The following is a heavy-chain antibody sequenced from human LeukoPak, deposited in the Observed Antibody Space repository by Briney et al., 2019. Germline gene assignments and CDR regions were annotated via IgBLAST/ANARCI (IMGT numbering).Heavy chain of an antibody. CDR2: IYHSGST. CDR3: AGTFRTVVGY. J-gene: IGHJ4*02. V-gene: IGHV4-38-2*01. D-gene: IGHD4-23*01. CDR1: GYSISSGYY. Sequence: SETLSLTCAVSGYSISSGYYWGWIRQPPGKGLEWIGSIYHSGSTYYNPSLKSRVTISVDTSKNRFSLKLSSVTAADTAVYYCAGTFRTVVGYWGQGTLVTVSS.